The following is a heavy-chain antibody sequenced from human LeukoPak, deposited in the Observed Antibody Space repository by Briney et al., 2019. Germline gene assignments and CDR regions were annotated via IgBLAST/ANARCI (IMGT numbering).Heavy chain of an antibody. CDR1: GFSFSSYG. Sequence: PGGSLRLSCVASGFSFSSYGMHWVRRAPGKGLEWMTFIRFDGSEKYYADSVKGRFTISRDYSKNTLFLQMSSLRPEDTAVYYRALGKNFGYHYFDFWGQGALVTVSS. CDR2: IRFDGSEK. D-gene: IGHD2-2*03. J-gene: IGHJ4*02. CDR3: ALGKNFGYHYFDF. V-gene: IGHV3-30*02.